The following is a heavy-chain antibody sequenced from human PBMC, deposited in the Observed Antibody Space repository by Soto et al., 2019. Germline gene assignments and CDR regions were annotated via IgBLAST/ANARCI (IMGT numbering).Heavy chain of an antibody. D-gene: IGHD3-22*01. J-gene: IGHJ4*02. CDR2: IYPGDSDT. CDR1: GYSFTSYW. CDR3: ARHRSSYYDSSGYSPFDY. Sequence: GESLKISCKGSGYSFTSYWIGWVRQMPGKGMEWMGIIYPGDSDTRYSPSFQGQVTISADKSISTAYLQWSSLKASDTAMYYCARHRSSYYDSSGYSPFDYWGQGTLVTVSS. V-gene: IGHV5-51*01.